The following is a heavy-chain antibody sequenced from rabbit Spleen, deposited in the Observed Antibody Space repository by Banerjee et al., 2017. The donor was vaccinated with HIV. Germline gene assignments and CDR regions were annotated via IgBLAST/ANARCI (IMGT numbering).Heavy chain of an antibody. CDR1: GFSFSSNDY. D-gene: IGHD8-1*01. V-gene: IGHV1S40*01. Sequence: QSLEESGGDLVKPGASLTLTCTASGFSFSSNDYMCWVRRAPGKGLEWISCIAGSSSGFTYSATWAKGRFTCSKTSSTTVTLQMPSLTVADTATYFCARDTGSSFSTYGMDLWGPGTLVTVS. J-gene: IGHJ6*01. CDR3: ARDTGSSFSTYGMDL. CDR2: IAGSSSGFT.